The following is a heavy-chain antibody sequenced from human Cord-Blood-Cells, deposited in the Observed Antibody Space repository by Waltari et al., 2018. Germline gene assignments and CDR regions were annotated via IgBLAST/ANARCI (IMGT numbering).Heavy chain of an antibody. CDR3: ARMPPTADAFDI. Sequence: EVQLVESGGGLVQPGGSLRLSCAASGFTFRSYEMNWVRQAPGKGLEWVSYISSSGSTIYYADSVKGRFTISRDNAKNSLYLQMNSLRAEDTAVYYCARMPPTADAFDIWGQGTMVTVSS. CDR2: ISSSGSTI. V-gene: IGHV3-48*03. J-gene: IGHJ3*02. D-gene: IGHD2-2*01. CDR1: GFTFRSYE.